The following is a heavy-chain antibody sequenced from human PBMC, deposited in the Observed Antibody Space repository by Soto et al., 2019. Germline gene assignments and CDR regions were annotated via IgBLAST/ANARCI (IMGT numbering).Heavy chain of an antibody. CDR2: IYYSGST. CDR1: GGSISSGGYY. J-gene: IGHJ4*02. V-gene: IGHV4-31*03. CDR3: ARDVGYGLIDY. D-gene: IGHD5-18*01. Sequence: PSETLSLTCTVSGGSISSGGYYWSWIRQHPGKGLEWIGYIYYSGSTYYNPSLKSRVTISVDTSKNQFSLKLSSVTAADTAVYYCARDVGYGLIDYWGQGTLVTVSS.